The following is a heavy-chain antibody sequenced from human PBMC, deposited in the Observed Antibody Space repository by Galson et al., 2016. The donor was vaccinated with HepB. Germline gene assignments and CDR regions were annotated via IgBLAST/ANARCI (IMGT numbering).Heavy chain of an antibody. V-gene: IGHV1-69*13. J-gene: IGHJ6*02. Sequence: SVKVSCKASGGTFSSYTISWVRQAPGQGLEWMGGIIPIFGTTNYAQKFQGRVTVTADESTSTAYLDLTSLTSEDTAVYYCAQFCSTTSCDEAGYYPGMDFWGQGATVTVSS. CDR2: IIPIFGTT. CDR1: GGTFSSYT. D-gene: IGHD2-2*01. CDR3: AQFCSTTSCDEAGYYPGMDF.